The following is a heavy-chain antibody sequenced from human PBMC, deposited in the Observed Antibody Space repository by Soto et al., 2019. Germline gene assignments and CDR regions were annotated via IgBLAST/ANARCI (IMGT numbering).Heavy chain of an antibody. J-gene: IGHJ3*02. V-gene: IGHV1-18*01. CDR2: ISAYNGNT. Sequence: QVQLVQSGAEVKKPGASVQVSCKASGYTFTSYGISWGRQAPGQGLEWMGWISAYNGNTNYAQKLQGRVTMPTDTSTSTAYMELRSLRSDDTAVDYCARDRPQQQLVPGDIWGQGTMVTVSS. CDR1: GYTFTSYG. D-gene: IGHD6-13*01. CDR3: ARDRPQQQLVPGDI.